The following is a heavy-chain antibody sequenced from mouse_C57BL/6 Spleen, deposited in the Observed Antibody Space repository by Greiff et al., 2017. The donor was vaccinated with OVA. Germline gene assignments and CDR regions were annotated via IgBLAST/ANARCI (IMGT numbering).Heavy chain of an antibody. CDR2: ISSGGSYT. J-gene: IGHJ2*01. V-gene: IGHV5-6*01. Sequence: EVKLVESGGDLVKPGGSLKLSCAASGFTFSSYGMSWVRQTPDKRLEWVATISSGGSYTYYPDSVKGRFTISRDNAKNNLYLQMSSLKSEDTAMYYCVTLSITTVVATDYWGQGTTLTVSS. CDR1: GFTFSSYG. D-gene: IGHD1-1*01. CDR3: VTLSITTVVATDY.